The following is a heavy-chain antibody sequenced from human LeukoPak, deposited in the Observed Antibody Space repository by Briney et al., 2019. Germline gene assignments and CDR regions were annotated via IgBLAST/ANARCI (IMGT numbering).Heavy chain of an antibody. Sequence: GGSLRLSCAASGVTFSSYAMNWVRQAPGKGLEWVSTISVGGSRIYYADSVKGRFTISRDNSKNTLYLQMNSLRAEDTAVYYCANLYCTSTSCSYSDYWGQETLVTVSS. J-gene: IGHJ4*02. CDR2: ISVGGSRI. CDR1: GVTFSSYA. D-gene: IGHD2-2*01. V-gene: IGHV3-23*01. CDR3: ANLYCTSTSCSYSDY.